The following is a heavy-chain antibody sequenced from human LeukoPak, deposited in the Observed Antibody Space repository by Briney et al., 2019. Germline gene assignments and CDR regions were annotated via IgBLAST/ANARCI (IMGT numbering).Heavy chain of an antibody. Sequence: PSETLSLTCAVYGGSFSGYYWSWIRQPPGKGLEWIGEINHSGSTDYNPSLKSRVTISVDTSKNQFSLKLSSVTAADTAVYYCARAHRRITIFGVAPFDYWGQGTLVTVSS. CDR1: GGSFSGYY. D-gene: IGHD3-3*01. CDR2: INHSGST. V-gene: IGHV4-34*01. CDR3: ARAHRRITIFGVAPFDY. J-gene: IGHJ4*02.